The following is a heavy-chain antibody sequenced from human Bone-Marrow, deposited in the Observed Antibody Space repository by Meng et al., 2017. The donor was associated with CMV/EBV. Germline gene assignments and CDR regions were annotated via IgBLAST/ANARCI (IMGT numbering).Heavy chain of an antibody. J-gene: IGHJ5*02. V-gene: IGHV3-15*01. D-gene: IGHD6-19*01. CDR2: IKNQTDGGTT. CDR1: FPFRNAW. Sequence: FPFRNAWMSWVRPAPGKGLEWVCPIKNQTDGGTTDFPAPVKGRFPISRGDSKNPLYLQMNSLKTQDTTVFYCTPIIGLVPPNNWFDPWGQGTLVTVSS. CDR3: TPIIGLVPPNNWFDP.